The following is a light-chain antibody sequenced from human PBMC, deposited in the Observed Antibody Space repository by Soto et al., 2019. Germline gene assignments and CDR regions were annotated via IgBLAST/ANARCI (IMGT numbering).Light chain of an antibody. V-gene: IGKV1-39*01. Sequence: IQMTQSPSSLSASVGDSVTVTCRASQSINIYLNWYQQKPGKAPTLLIYGASSLQSGVPSRFTGGVSRTDFTLTLCSLKPEYCATYYCQMSYRSPYTLVQGTKLEIK. CDR3: QMSYRSPYT. CDR1: QSINIY. CDR2: GAS. J-gene: IGKJ2*01.